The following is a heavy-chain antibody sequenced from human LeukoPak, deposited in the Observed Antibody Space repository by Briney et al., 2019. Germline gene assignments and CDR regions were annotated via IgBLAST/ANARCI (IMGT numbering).Heavy chain of an antibody. J-gene: IGHJ4*02. V-gene: IGHV1-2*02. CDR3: ARTCRTASCYFIY. CDR2: INPKSGGT. D-gene: IGHD2-21*02. CDR1: GYTFTDYY. Sequence: GASVKVSCKASGYTFTDYYMHWVRQAPGQGPEWMGWINPKSGGTNYAQKFQGRVTMTRDTPISTAYMELRSLRSDDTAVYYCARTCRTASCYFIYWGQGTLVTVSS.